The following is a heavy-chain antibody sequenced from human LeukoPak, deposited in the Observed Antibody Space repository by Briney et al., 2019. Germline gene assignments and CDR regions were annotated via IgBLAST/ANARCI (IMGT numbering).Heavy chain of an antibody. CDR2: ISGSGGST. V-gene: IGHV3-23*01. D-gene: IGHD3-9*01. Sequence: GGSLRLSCAASGFTFSSYAMSWVRQAPGKGLEWVSAISGSGGSTYYADSVKGRFTISRDNSKNTLYLQMNSLRAEDTAVYYCAKATYYDILTGYYWPSLDYWGQGTLVTVSS. CDR1: GFTFSSYA. J-gene: IGHJ4*02. CDR3: AKATYYDILTGYYWPSLDY.